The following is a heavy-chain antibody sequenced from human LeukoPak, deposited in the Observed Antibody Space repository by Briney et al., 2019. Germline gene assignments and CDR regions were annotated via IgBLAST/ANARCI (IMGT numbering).Heavy chain of an antibody. J-gene: IGHJ4*02. CDR3: ARDRPGTAALDY. V-gene: IGHV3-48*04. D-gene: IGHD6-13*01. CDR1: GFTFSNFP. Sequence: PGGSLRLSCAASGFTFSNFPMKWVRQAPGKGLEWVSYISSSSKTIYYADSVKGRFTISRDNAKNSLYLQVNSLRAEDTAIYYCARDRPGTAALDYWGQGTLVTVSS. CDR2: ISSSSKTI.